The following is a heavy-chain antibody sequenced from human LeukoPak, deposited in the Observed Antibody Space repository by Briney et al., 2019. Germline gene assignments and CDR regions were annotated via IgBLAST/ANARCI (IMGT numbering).Heavy chain of an antibody. Sequence: ASVKVSCKASGYTFSYSYVHWVRQAPGQGLEWMGIINPSGGSTSYAQKFQGRVTMTRDMSTSTVYMELSSLRSGDTAVYYCARDGDITGSPEFDPWGQGTLVTVSS. CDR3: ARDGDITGSPEFDP. CDR1: GYTFSYSY. D-gene: IGHD1-20*01. V-gene: IGHV1-46*01. CDR2: INPSGGST. J-gene: IGHJ5*02.